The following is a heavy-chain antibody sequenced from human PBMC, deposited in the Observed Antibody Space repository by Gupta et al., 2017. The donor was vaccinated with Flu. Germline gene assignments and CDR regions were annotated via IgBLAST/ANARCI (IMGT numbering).Heavy chain of an antibody. Sequence: FIFITCAVSWVRQAPGKGLEWVSTISGSGGSRHYADSVKGRFTISRDNSKNTLYLQMDSLRAEDTAIYYCSKDGGPSLIGGNWFDPWGQGNLVTVSS. CDR1: FIFITCA. CDR2: ISGSGGSR. CDR3: SKDGGPSLIGGNWFDP. D-gene: IGHD3-16*01. J-gene: IGHJ5*02. V-gene: IGHV3-23*01.